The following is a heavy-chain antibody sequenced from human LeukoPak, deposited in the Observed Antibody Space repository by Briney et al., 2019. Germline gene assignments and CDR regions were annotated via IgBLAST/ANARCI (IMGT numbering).Heavy chain of an antibody. Sequence: GGSLRLSCAASGFTFSSYGMHWVRQAPGKGLEWVAVIWFDGSNKYYADSVKGRFTISRDNSKNTMYLQMNNLRAEDTAVYYCAGEGGNSAQVDYWGQGTLVTVSS. CDR2: IWFDGSNK. V-gene: IGHV3-33*01. CDR3: AGEGGNSAQVDY. D-gene: IGHD4-23*01. J-gene: IGHJ4*02. CDR1: GFTFSSYG.